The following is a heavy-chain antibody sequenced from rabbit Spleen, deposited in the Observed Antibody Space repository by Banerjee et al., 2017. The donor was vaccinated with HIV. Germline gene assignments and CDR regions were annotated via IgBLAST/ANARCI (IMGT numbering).Heavy chain of an antibody. V-gene: IGHV1S40*01. Sequence: QSLEESGGDLVKPGASLTLTCIASGFSFSSSYWICWVRQAPGKGLEWIACIYTSSGSTDYASWAKGRFTISKTSSTTVTLQTTSLTAADTATYFCARSYNNNGRGACDLWGQGTLVTVS. J-gene: IGHJ3*01. CDR3: ARSYNNNGRGACDL. D-gene: IGHD4-1*01. CDR1: GFSFSSSYW. CDR2: IYTSSGST.